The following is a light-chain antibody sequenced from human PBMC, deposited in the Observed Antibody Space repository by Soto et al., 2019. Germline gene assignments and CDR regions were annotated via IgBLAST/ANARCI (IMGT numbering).Light chain of an antibody. CDR2: AAS. Sequence: AIRMTQSPSSVSASTGDRVTITCRASQGISSYLAWYQQKPGKAPKLLIYAASTLQSGVPSRFSGSGSGTDFTLTISCLQSEDFATYYCQQYYSYPPGTFGQGTKLEIK. V-gene: IGKV1-8*01. CDR1: QGISSY. J-gene: IGKJ2*02. CDR3: QQYYSYPPGT.